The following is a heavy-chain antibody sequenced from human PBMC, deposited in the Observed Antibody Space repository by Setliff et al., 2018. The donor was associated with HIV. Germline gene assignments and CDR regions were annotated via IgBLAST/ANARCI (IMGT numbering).Heavy chain of an antibody. CDR2: INHSGST. V-gene: IGHV4-34*01. CDR3: ARHALSRGIVVVIPNWFDP. CDR1: SGSFSGYY. D-gene: IGHD3-22*01. Sequence: SETLSLTCAVYSGSFSGYYWSWIRQPPGKGLEWIGEINHSGSTNYNMSLWSRVTISLDTSKNQFSLKLSSVTAADTAVYYCARHALSRGIVVVIPNWFDPWGQGTLVTVSS. J-gene: IGHJ5*02.